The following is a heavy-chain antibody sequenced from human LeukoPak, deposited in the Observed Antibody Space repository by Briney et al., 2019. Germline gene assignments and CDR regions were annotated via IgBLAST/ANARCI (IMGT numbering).Heavy chain of an antibody. Sequence: ASVKVSCKTSGYTFTSYDITWVRQAPGQGLEWMGYISTYNYNTHHSQKFQGRVFMSTDSSSGTAYMDLQSLTSDDTAVYYCARHMCEFWSRRQPGDAFDIWGQGTMVTVSS. D-gene: IGHD3-3*01. V-gene: IGHV1-18*01. CDR2: ISTYNYNT. CDR3: ARHMCEFWSRRQPGDAFDI. CDR1: GYTFTSYD. J-gene: IGHJ3*02.